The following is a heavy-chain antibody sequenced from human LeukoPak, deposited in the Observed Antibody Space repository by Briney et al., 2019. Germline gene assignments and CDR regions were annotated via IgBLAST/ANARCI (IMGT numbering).Heavy chain of an antibody. J-gene: IGHJ4*02. CDR1: GFTFSSYG. CDR2: ISYDGSNK. Sequence: GGSLRLSCAASGFTFSSYGMPWVRQPPGKWLEWVAAISYDGSNKYYPHSVKARFTITRHNSKNTLYLQMNSLRAENTDVYYCAKGCLYDYVWGSCLGYWGQGTLVTVSS. V-gene: IGHV3-30*18. D-gene: IGHD3-16*01. CDR3: AKGCLYDYVWGSCLGY.